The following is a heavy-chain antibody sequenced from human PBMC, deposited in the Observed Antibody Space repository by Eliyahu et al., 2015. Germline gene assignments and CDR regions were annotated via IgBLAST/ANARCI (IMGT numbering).Heavy chain of an antibody. CDR1: GGTFSSSA. J-gene: IGHJ6*02. D-gene: IGHD2-2*01. CDR2: IIPILGTT. V-gene: IGHV1-69*01. Sequence: QVQLVQSGTEVKKPGSSVKVSCKASGGTFSSSAISWVRQAPGQGLEWMGGIIPILGTTNYAQKFKGRVTMTADESTSTAYMEVTSLRSDDAAVYYCARGESIGVVPAAREHPNYYYSMHVWGQGTTVAVSS. CDR3: ARGESIGVVPAAREHPNYYYSMHV.